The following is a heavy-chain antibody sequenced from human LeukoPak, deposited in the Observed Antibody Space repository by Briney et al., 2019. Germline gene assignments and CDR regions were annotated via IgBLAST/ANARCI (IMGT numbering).Heavy chain of an antibody. Sequence: GGSLRLSCVASGFTFSSYAMSWVRQAPGKGLEWVSAISGSGGSTYYADSVKGRFTISRDNSKNTLYLQMNSLRAEDTAVYYCAKDWGRYYYDSSGYPDYWGQGTLVTVSS. J-gene: IGHJ4*02. D-gene: IGHD3-22*01. V-gene: IGHV3-23*01. CDR3: AKDWGRYYYDSSGYPDY. CDR2: ISGSGGST. CDR1: GFTFSSYA.